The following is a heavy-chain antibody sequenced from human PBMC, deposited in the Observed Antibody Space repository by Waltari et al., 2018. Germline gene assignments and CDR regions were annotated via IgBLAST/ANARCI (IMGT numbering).Heavy chain of an antibody. CDR2: INANGGDT. CDR3: VKDIVLWSGGSQNC. V-gene: IGHV1-2*02. CDR1: GYIFTGYY. J-gene: IGHJ1*01. Sequence: QVQLVQSGAEVKEPGASVKVSCKASGYIFTGYYRHWVRQAPGQGLEWMGRINANGGDTIYAQKFQDRVTMTRDTSISTAYMGLSRLRSDDTAMYYCVKDIVLWSGGSQNCWGQGTLVTVSS. D-gene: IGHD2-8*01.